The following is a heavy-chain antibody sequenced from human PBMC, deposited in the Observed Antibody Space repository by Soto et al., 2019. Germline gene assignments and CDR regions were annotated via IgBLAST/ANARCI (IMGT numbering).Heavy chain of an antibody. J-gene: IGHJ5*02. CDR2: ISTSGTT. CDR1: GASISSYF. Sequence: SETLSLTCTVSGASISSYFWTWIRQPAGKGLDWVGRISTSGTTNYNPSLKSRVTMSVDTSKNHFSLNLSSVTAADTAVYYCAREAGPDRWFDPWGQGTLVTVSS. CDR3: AREAGPDRWFDP. D-gene: IGHD6-19*01. V-gene: IGHV4-4*07.